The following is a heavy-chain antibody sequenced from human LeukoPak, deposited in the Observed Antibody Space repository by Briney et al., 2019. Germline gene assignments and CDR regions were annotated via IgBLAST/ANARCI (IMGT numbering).Heavy chain of an antibody. Sequence: GGSLRLSCAASNFAFSTYAMSWVRQAPGKGLEWVSTISGGGDVTYYADSVKGLFTISRDNSKNTLYLQMNSLRAEDTAVYYCARDLYGDRFDYWGQGTLVTVSS. CDR2: ISGGGDVT. J-gene: IGHJ4*02. D-gene: IGHD4-17*01. CDR3: ARDLYGDRFDY. CDR1: NFAFSTYA. V-gene: IGHV3-23*01.